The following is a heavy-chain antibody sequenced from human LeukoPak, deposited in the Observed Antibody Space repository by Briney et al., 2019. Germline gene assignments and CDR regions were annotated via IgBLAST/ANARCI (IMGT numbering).Heavy chain of an antibody. CDR3: ARELGVSRAFEI. Sequence: MAGGSLRLSCVGSGFNLNDYYMDWIRQTPGKGLQRDSYMRRGSDYKAYEDSVKGRFTISRDNGNTSLYLQMNSLTAEDTAVYYCARELGVSRAFEIRGQGTMVTVS. V-gene: IGHV3-11*05. D-gene: IGHD6-6*01. J-gene: IGHJ3*02. CDR2: MRRGSDYK. CDR1: GFNLNDYY.